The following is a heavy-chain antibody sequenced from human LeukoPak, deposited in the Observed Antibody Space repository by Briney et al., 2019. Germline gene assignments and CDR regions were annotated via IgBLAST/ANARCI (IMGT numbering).Heavy chain of an antibody. Sequence: SETLSLTCTVSGVSVNSGDYYWGWIRQSPGKSLEGIGNIYSSGTTYYNPSLKSRVIISMDTSRNQFSLTLSSVTAADTAVYFCTRQLGTATTSVVDYWGQGTLVTVSS. J-gene: IGHJ4*02. CDR2: IYSSGTT. D-gene: IGHD1-7*01. V-gene: IGHV4-39*01. CDR3: TRQLGTATTSVVDY. CDR1: GVSVNSGDYY.